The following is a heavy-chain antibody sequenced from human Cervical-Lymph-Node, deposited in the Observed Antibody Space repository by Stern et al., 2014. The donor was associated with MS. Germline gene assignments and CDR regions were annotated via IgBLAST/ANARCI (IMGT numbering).Heavy chain of an antibody. CDR1: CASISSYS. Sequence: VQLVGSGPGLVKPSETLSLTCTVSCASISSYSWSWIRQPPAKGLEWIVYIYYSGSSNQNPSLKSRVAISLDTSKNQFTMRLSSVTAVDTAVYYCAGGSAVGAPDYWGQGTLVTVSS. D-gene: IGHD3-16*01. V-gene: IGHV4-59*03. CDR3: AGGSAVGAPDY. J-gene: IGHJ4*02. CDR2: IYYSGSS.